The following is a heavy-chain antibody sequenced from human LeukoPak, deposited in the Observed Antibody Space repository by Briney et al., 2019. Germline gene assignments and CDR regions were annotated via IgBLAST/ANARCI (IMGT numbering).Heavy chain of an antibody. V-gene: IGHV3-48*01. CDR3: ARDGWRDYYDSSGYFDY. J-gene: IGHJ4*02. CDR2: ISNSSKTT. D-gene: IGHD3-22*01. CDR1: GFTFSSYS. Sequence: GGSLRLSGAASGFTFSSYSMNWVREAPGTGLEGFSYISNSSKTTYYAASVKGRFTTPKENAKNSLYLQMNSLRAQDTAVYYCARDGWRDYYDSSGYFDYWRQGTLVTVSS.